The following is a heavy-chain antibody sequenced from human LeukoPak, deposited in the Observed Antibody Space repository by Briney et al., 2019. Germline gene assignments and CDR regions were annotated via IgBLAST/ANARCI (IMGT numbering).Heavy chain of an antibody. J-gene: IGHJ5*02. V-gene: IGHV4-34*01. CDR1: GGSFSGYY. Sequence: PSETLSLTCAVYGGSFSGYYWSWIRQPPGKGLEWIGEINHSGSTNYNPSLKSRVTISEDTSKNQFSLKLSSVTAADTAVYYCARGLYYDSSGYYFLNNWFDPWGQGTLVTVSS. CDR2: INHSGST. D-gene: IGHD3-22*01. CDR3: ARGLYYDSSGYYFLNNWFDP.